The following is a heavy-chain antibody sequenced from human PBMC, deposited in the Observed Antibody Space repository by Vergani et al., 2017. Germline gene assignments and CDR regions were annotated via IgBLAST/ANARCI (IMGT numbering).Heavy chain of an antibody. J-gene: IGHJ6*03. CDR2: ISNDGSKK. V-gene: IGHV3-30*18. CDR3: AKAGSFTSGSPQYNFYMDV. D-gene: IGHD3-10*01. CDR1: GFSFSSHA. Sequence: QVQLAESGGGRVQPGRSLRLSCAASGFSFSSHAIHWVRQAPGKGLEWVAVISNDGSKKYYADSVKGRFTISRDNSKNTLDLQMNSLRTQDTAVYYCAKAGSFTSGSPQYNFYMDVWGKGTTVTVS.